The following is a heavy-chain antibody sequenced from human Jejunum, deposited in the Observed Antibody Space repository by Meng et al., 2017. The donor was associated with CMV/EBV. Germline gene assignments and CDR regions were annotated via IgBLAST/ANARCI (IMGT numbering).Heavy chain of an antibody. CDR2: IYTSGST. D-gene: IGHD2-2*01. J-gene: IGHJ4*02. CDR3: AREKADCSSFGCSGGYYLDY. Sequence: QVQLQESGPGLGRPSGTLSLPCTVSSGSISSYYWSWIRQPAGKGLEWIGRIYTSGSTDFNPSLKSRVTMSLDTSKNQFSLKVTSVTAADAAVYYCAREKADCSSFGCSGGYYLDYWGQGTLVTVSS. V-gene: IGHV4-4*07. CDR1: SGSISSYY.